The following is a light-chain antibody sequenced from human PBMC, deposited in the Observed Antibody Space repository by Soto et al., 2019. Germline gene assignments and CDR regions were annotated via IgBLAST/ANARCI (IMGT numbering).Light chain of an antibody. V-gene: IGLV2-11*01. CDR2: DVS. CDR3: CSYAGSYVDV. J-gene: IGLJ1*01. Sequence: QSALTQPRSVSGSPGQSVTISCTGTSSDVGGYNYVSWYQQHPGKAPKLMIYDVSKRPSGVPDRFSGSKSGNTASLTISGLQAEDEADYYCCSYAGSYVDVFGTGNKLTVL. CDR1: SSDVGGYNY.